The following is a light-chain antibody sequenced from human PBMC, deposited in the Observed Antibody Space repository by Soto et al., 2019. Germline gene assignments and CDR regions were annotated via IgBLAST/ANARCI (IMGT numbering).Light chain of an antibody. CDR2: EVS. J-gene: IGLJ2*01. Sequence: QSVLTQPPSASGSPGQSVTISCTATSSDVGGYNYVSWYQQHPGKAPKLMIYEVSKRPSGVPDRFSGSKSGNTASLTVSGLQAEDEADYYCSSYAGSNTVFGGGTKLTVL. CDR3: SSYAGSNTV. CDR1: SSDVGGYNY. V-gene: IGLV2-8*01.